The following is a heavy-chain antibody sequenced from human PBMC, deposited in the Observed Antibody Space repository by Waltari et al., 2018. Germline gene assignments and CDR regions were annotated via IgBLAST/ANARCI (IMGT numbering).Heavy chain of an antibody. V-gene: IGHV5-51*03. J-gene: IGHJ4*02. CDR3: ARLRFVGATRQPFDY. Sequence: EVQLVQSGAEVKKPGESLKISCKGSGSSFTSYWIGWVRQMPGKGLEWMGIIYPGDSDTRYSPSFQGQVTISADKSISTAYLQWSSLKASDTAMYYCARLRFVGATRQPFDYWGQGTLVTVSS. CDR2: IYPGDSDT. D-gene: IGHD1-26*01. CDR1: GSSFTSYW.